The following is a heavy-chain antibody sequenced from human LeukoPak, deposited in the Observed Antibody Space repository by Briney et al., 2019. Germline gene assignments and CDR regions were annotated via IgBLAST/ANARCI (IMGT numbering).Heavy chain of an antibody. CDR3: ARGPSRVGWFIDY. V-gene: IGHV1-69*05. CDR2: IIPIFGTA. Sequence: SVKVSCKASGGTFSSYAISWVRQAPRQGLEWMGGIIPIFGTANYAQKFQGRVTITTDESTSTAYMELSSLRSEDTAVYYCARGPSRVGWFIDYWGQGTLVTVSS. J-gene: IGHJ4*02. CDR1: GGTFSSYA. D-gene: IGHD3-3*01.